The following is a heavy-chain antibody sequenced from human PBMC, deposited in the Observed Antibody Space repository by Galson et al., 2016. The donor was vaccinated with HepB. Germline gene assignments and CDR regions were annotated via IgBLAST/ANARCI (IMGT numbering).Heavy chain of an antibody. V-gene: IGHV4-61*01. CDR3: AGDSNPHWMYS. CDR2: IYYSGST. CDR1: GGSVTSGSYY. Sequence: ETLSLTCTVSGGSVTSGSYYWSWIRQPPGKGLEWIGYIYYSGSTNYNPSLKSRGTISLDTSNNQFSLRLRSVTAADTAVDYCAGDSNPHWMYSWGQGTLVTVSP. J-gene: IGHJ5*02. D-gene: IGHD1-1*01.